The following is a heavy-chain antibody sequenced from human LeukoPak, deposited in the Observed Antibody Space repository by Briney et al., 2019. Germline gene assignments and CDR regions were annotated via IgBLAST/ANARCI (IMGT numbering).Heavy chain of an antibody. D-gene: IGHD2-15*01. CDR1: GYSFTSYW. CDR2: IYPGDSDT. CDR3: ARPYCSGGSCYVSY. J-gene: IGHJ4*02. Sequence: GESLKISCKGSGYSFTSYWIGWVRQMPGKGLEWMGIIYPGDSDTRYSPSFQGQDTISADQSISTAYLQWSSLKGSDTAMYYCARPYCSGGSCYVSYWGQGTLVTVSS. V-gene: IGHV5-51*01.